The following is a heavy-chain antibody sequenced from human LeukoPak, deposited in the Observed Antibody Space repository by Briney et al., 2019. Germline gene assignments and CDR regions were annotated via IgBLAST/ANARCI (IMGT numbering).Heavy chain of an antibody. Sequence: SCKASGYTFTSYYMHWVRQAPGKGLEYVSAISSNGGSTYYADSVKGRFTISRDNSKNTLYLQMSSLRAEDTAVYYCVKPAAAGAFDIWGQGTMVTVSS. V-gene: IGHV3-64D*06. D-gene: IGHD6-13*01. CDR3: VKPAAAGAFDI. CDR1: GYTFTSYY. CDR2: ISSNGGST. J-gene: IGHJ3*02.